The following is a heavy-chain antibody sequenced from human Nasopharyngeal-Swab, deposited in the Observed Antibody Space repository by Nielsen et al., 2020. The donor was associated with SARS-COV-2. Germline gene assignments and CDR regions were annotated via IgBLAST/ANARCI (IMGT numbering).Heavy chain of an antibody. CDR1: GFTFRDYW. CDR3: ARQGVFVPAYFHQYYMDV. V-gene: IGHV3-7*03. D-gene: IGHD3-16*02. J-gene: IGHJ6*03. Sequence: GESLKISCVASGFTFRDYWMTWVRQAPGKGLEWVANIKQDGSEKYYVDSVKGRFTVSRDNPKNLLYLQVNSLRAEDTAVYCCARQGVFVPAYFHQYYMDVWGKGTTVTVSS. CDR2: IKQDGSEK.